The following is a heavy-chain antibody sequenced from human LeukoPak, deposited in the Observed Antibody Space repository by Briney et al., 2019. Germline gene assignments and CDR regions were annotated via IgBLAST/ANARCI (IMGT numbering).Heavy chain of an antibody. V-gene: IGHV3-30-3*02. D-gene: IGHD3-10*01. J-gene: IGHJ4*02. CDR3: AKLTVGPMMGVRGVDY. CDR2: ISYDGSNK. CDR1: GFTFSSYA. Sequence: PGRSLRLSCAASGFTFSSYAMHWVRQAPGKGLEWVAVISYDGSNKYYADSVRGRFTISRDNSKNTLYLQMNSLRAEDTAVYYCAKLTVGPMMGVRGVDYWGQGTLVTVSS.